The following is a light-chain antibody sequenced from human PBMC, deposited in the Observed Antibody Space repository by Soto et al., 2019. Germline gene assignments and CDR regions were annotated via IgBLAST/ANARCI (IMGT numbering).Light chain of an antibody. Sequence: QSVLTQPPSASGTPGQRGTISCSGSTSNIGSHTVNWYQHLPGTAPKLLITTNNQRPSGVPDRFSGYKSGSSASLVISGLQSEDEADYYCATWDDSLKGVFGTGTKLTVL. CDR1: TSNIGSHT. CDR2: TNN. CDR3: ATWDDSLKGV. J-gene: IGLJ1*01. V-gene: IGLV1-44*01.